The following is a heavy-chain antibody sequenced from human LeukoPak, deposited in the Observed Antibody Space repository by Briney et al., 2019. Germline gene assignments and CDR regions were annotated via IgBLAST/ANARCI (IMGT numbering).Heavy chain of an antibody. J-gene: IGHJ4*02. V-gene: IGHV3-74*01. D-gene: IGHD2-2*01. Sequence: GGTLRLSCAVSGFTLSNYWMHWVRQAPGPGLVWVSRIYSDGNTTNYADSVKGRFTISRDNAKNTLYLQVNSLRAEDTAVYYCARDQGSTSRGIDYWGQGTMVTVSS. CDR1: GFTLSNYW. CDR2: IYSDGNTT. CDR3: ARDQGSTSRGIDY.